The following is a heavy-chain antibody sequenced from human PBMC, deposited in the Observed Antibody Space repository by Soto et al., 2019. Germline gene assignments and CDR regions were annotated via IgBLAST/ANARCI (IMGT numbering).Heavy chain of an antibody. D-gene: IGHD3-9*01. CDR3: AKDRASYYDILTGPLDY. Sequence: GGSLRLSCAASGFTFSSYGMHWVRQAPGKGLEWVAVISYDGSNKYYADSVKGRFTISRDNSENTLYLQMNSLRAEDTAVYYCAKDRASYYDILTGPLDYWGQGTLVTVSS. CDR2: ISYDGSNK. CDR1: GFTFSSYG. V-gene: IGHV3-30*18. J-gene: IGHJ4*02.